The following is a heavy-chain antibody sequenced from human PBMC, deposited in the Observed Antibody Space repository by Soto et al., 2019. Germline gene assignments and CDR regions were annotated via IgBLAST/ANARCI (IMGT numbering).Heavy chain of an antibody. V-gene: IGHV1-69*01. J-gene: IGHJ4*02. CDR2: IIPIFGTK. Sequence: QVQLVQSGAEVKKPGSSVKVSCKVSGTIFSSYAITWVRQAPGQGLEWMGGIIPIFGTKNYTETLRDRISITADESTSTAYMELNSPRSEDTAVYYCARTFYDASGYYSEMDYWGQGNLVTVPS. D-gene: IGHD3-22*01. CDR1: GTIFSSYA. CDR3: ARTFYDASGYYSEMDY.